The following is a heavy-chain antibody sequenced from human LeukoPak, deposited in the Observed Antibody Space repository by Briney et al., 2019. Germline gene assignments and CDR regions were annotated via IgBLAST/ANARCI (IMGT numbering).Heavy chain of an antibody. Sequence: PGGSLRLSCAASTFTFSSYTMNWVRQAPGTGLEWVSIIYSGGYTYYADSVKGRFTISRDNFKNTLYLQMNSLRAEDTAVYYCAILQRNAWHYWGQGTLVTVSS. CDR3: AILQRNAWHY. D-gene: IGHD2-2*01. CDR1: TFTFSSYT. J-gene: IGHJ4*02. V-gene: IGHV3-66*01. CDR2: IYSGGYT.